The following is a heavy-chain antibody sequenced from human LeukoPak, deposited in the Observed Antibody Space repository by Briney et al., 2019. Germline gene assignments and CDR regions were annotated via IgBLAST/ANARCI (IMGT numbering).Heavy chain of an antibody. CDR2: IYYSGST. J-gene: IGHJ4*02. V-gene: IGHV4-39*07. CDR1: GGSISGSSYY. D-gene: IGHD3-16*02. Sequence: SETLSLTCTVSGGSISGSSYYWGWIRQPPGKGLEWIGSIYYSGSTYYNPSLKSRVTISVDTSKNQFSMKLSSVTAADTAVYYCARDYYDYVWGSYRYTFFDYWGQGTLVTVSS. CDR3: ARDYYDYVWGSYRYTFFDY.